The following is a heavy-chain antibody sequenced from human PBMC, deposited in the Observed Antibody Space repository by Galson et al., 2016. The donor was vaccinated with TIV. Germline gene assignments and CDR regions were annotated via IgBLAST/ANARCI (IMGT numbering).Heavy chain of an antibody. V-gene: IGHV3-30*18. CDR3: AKVGARGYGDYPYYLEY. CDR2: ISFDGNNQ. D-gene: IGHD4-17*01. Sequence: SLRLSCAASGFIFSIYGMHWVRQAPGKGLEWVTLISFDGNNQYYADSVKGRFTSSRDNSKNTMYLQMNSLRTEDTAVYYCAKVGARGYGDYPYYLEYWGQGTLVTVSS. CDR1: GFIFSIYG. J-gene: IGHJ4*02.